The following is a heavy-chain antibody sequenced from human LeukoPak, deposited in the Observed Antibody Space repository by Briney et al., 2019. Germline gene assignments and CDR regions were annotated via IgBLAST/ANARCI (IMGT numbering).Heavy chain of an antibody. CDR2: INHSGST. CDR1: GGSFSGYY. CDR3: ARGYRLLRYYYGSGSYLDY. J-gene: IGHJ4*02. D-gene: IGHD3-10*01. V-gene: IGHV4-34*01. Sequence: SETLSLTCAVYGGSFSGYYWSWIRQPPGKGLEWIGEINHSGSTNYNPSFKSRVTISVDTSKNQFSLKLSSVTAADTAVYYCARGYRLLRYYYGSGSYLDYWGQGTLVTVSS.